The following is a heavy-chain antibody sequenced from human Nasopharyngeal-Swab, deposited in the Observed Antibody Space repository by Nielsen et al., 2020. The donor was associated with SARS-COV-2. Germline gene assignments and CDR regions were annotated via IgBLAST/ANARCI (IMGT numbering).Heavy chain of an antibody. CDR2: ISSSGSTI. D-gene: IGHD2-2*01. CDR3: ASDNPQRI. CDR1: GFTFSSYA. J-gene: IGHJ3*02. V-gene: IGHV3-48*03. Sequence: GESLKISCAASGFTFSSYAMNWVRQAPGKGLEWVSYISSSGSTIYYADSVKGRFTISRDNAKNSLYLQMNSLRAEDTAVYYCASDNPQRIWGQVTMVTVSS.